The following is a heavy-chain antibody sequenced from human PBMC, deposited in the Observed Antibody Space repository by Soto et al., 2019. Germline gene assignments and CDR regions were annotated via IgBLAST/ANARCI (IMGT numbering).Heavy chain of an antibody. D-gene: IGHD2-2*01. V-gene: IGHV1-18*04. J-gene: IGHJ4*02. CDR3: AIYHLELFRFDY. Sequence: GASVKVSCKAYDFSFTSHGISWVRQASGQGLEWMGWISLYNGNTNYAQQFQGRVTMTTDTSTSTAYMGLGSLRSDDTAMYFCAIYHLELFRFDYWGQGTLVTVSS. CDR1: DFSFTSHG. CDR2: ISLYNGNT.